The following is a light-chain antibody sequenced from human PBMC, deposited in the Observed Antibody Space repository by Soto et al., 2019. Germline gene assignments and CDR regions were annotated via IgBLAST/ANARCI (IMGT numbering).Light chain of an antibody. J-gene: IGKJ1*01. Sequence: EIVLTQSPGTLSLSPGERATLSCRASQSVSSSYLAWYQQKPGQAPRLLIYGASSRATGIPGRFSGSGSGTDFTLTISRLEPEDFAVYYCQQYGSSPWAFGPGTKVEIK. CDR1: QSVSSSY. V-gene: IGKV3-20*01. CDR3: QQYGSSPWA. CDR2: GAS.